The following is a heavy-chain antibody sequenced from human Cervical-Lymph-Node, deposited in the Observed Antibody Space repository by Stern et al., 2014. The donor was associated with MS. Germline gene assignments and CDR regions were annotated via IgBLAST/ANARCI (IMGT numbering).Heavy chain of an antibody. D-gene: IGHD3-10*01. J-gene: IGHJ6*02. CDR1: GGSFSDYA. V-gene: IGHV1-69*17. Sequence: VQLVESGAEVKKPGSSVKVSCEASGGSFSDYALRWVRQAPGQGLEWMGGIIPIFGIANYAQKFQGRVTITTDKFTSTAYMELRSLRSEDTAVYYCARTYYYGTGTYSYHYYGMDVWGQGTTVTVSS. CDR2: IIPIFGIA. CDR3: ARTYYYGTGTYSYHYYGMDV.